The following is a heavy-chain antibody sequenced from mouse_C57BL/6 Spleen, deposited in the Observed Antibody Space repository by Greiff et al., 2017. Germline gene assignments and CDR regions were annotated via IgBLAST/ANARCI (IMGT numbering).Heavy chain of an antibody. CDR1: GYTFTSYW. CDR2: IYPGSGST. V-gene: IGHV1-55*01. D-gene: IGHD1-1*01. J-gene: IGHJ2*01. CDR3: AALYYGSSSGFDY. Sequence: VQLQQPGAELVKPGASVKMSCKASGYTFTSYWITWVKQRPGQGLEWIGDIYPGSGSTNYNEKFKSKATLTVDTSSSTAYMQLSSLTSEDSAVYYGAALYYGSSSGFDYWGQGTTLTVSS.